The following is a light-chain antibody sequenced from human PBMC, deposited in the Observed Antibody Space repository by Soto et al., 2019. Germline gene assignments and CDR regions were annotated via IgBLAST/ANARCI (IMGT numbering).Light chain of an antibody. CDR2: TVS. CDR1: QSLVYTDGNTY. CDR3: MQGYHWPYT. Sequence: EVVLTQSPLFLPVTLGQPASVSCKSSQSLVYTDGNTYLSWFQQRPGQSPRRLIYTVSKRDSGVTDTISVSGSVTDFTLKISSVEAEDVAIYDCMQGYHWPYTFGQGTKLEIK. V-gene: IGKV2-30*01. J-gene: IGKJ2*01.